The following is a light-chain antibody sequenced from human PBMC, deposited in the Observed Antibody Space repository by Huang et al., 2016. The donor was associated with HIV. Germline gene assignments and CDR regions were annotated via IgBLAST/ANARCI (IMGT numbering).Light chain of an antibody. Sequence: DIQMTQSPSSLSASPGVRVTLSCRANQDIGNFLAWYQHKPGGVPRLLIYGASTLQSGVPSRFSGRGSGTDCTLTITSFQPDDVATYYCQRYDSAPRAFGQGTKVEI. CDR3: QRYDSAPRA. J-gene: IGKJ1*01. CDR1: QDIGNF. CDR2: GAS. V-gene: IGKV1-27*01.